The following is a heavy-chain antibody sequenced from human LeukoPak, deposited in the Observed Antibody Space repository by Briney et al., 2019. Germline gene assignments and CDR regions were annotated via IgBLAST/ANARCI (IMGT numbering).Heavy chain of an antibody. CDR2: VSFDGTNN. D-gene: IGHD2/OR15-2a*01. V-gene: IGHV3-30*04. J-gene: IGHJ5*01. Sequence: GRSLRLSCVASGFIFESFAIHWVRQAPGKGLEWVSSVSFDGTNNFYADSVNGRLTVSRDNSKNTVYLNMNSLRPDDTAVYFCARDRNVIGADFDSWGQGTLVTVSS. CDR3: ARDRNVIGADFDS. CDR1: GFIFESFA.